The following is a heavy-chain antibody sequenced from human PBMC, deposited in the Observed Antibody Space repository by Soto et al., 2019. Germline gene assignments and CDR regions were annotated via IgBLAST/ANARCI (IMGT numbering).Heavy chain of an antibody. CDR2: IYSGGST. Sequence: PGGSLRLSCAASGFSVSSNYMSWVRQAPGKGLEWVSVIYSGGSTYYADSVKGRFTISRDNSKNTLYLQMNSLRAEDTAVYYCAKDRDTAPVGYRGQGTLVTVSS. V-gene: IGHV3-53*01. D-gene: IGHD5-18*01. J-gene: IGHJ4*02. CDR3: AKDRDTAPVGY. CDR1: GFSVSSNY.